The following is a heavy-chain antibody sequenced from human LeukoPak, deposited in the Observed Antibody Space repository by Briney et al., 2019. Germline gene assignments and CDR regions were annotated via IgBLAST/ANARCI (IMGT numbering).Heavy chain of an antibody. CDR2: INHSGST. Sequence: SETLSLTCAVYGGSFSGYYWSWIRQPPGKGLEWIGEINHSGSTNYNPSLKSRVTISVDTSKNQFSLKLSSVTAADTAVYYCARDGYSSGWLGPFDYWGQGTLVTVSS. CDR3: ARDGYSSGWLGPFDY. CDR1: GGSFSGYY. J-gene: IGHJ4*02. D-gene: IGHD6-19*01. V-gene: IGHV4-34*01.